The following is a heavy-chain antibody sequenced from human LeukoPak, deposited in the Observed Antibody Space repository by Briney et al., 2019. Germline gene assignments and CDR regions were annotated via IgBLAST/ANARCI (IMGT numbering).Heavy chain of an antibody. V-gene: IGHV5-51*01. CDR3: ARPKYSSGWLDWFDP. CDR1: GYSFTSYW. D-gene: IGHD6-19*01. CDR2: IYPGDSDT. Sequence: GESLKISCKGSGYSFTSYWIGWVRQMPGKGLEWMVIIYPGDSDTRYSPSSQGQVTISADKSISTAYLQWSSLKASDTAMYYCARPKYSSGWLDWFDPWGQGTLVTVSS. J-gene: IGHJ5*02.